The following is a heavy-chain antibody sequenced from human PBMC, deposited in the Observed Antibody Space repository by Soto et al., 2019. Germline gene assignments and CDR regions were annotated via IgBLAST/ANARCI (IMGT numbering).Heavy chain of an antibody. CDR2: ISYDGSNK. CDR3: ARVWDFGAY. D-gene: IGHD2-21*01. V-gene: IGHV3-30-3*01. J-gene: IGHJ4*02. CDR1: GFTFSSYA. Sequence: GGSLRLSCAASGFTFSSYAMHWVRQAPGKGLEWVAVISYDGSNKYYAGSVKGRFTISRDNSKNTLYLQMNSLRTEDTAVYYCARVWDFGAYWARGTLVTVSS.